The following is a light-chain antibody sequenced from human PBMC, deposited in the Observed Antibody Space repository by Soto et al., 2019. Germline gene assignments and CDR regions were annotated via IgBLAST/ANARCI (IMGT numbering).Light chain of an antibody. CDR2: DSS. J-gene: IGKJ4*02. Sequence: DIQMTQSPSSLSASVGDRVTITCQASQGISNFLNWYQQRPGKAPKLLIYDSSNLETGVPSRFSGSGSGTDFTFTISSLQAEDIATYYCQQYQSLPLTFGGGTKVEIK. CDR1: QGISNF. V-gene: IGKV1-33*01. CDR3: QQYQSLPLT.